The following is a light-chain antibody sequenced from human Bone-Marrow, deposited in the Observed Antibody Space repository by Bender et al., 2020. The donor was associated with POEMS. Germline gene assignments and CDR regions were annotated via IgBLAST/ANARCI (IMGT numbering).Light chain of an antibody. CDR2: DVS. CDR3: SSYTRSATVV. CDR1: SSDVGAHNY. V-gene: IGLV2-14*03. Sequence: QSALTQPASVSGSPGQSITISCTGTSSDVGAHNYVSWYQQHPGKAPKLIIYDVSNRPSGVSNRFSGSKSGNTASLTISGLQAEDEADYYCSSYTRSATVVFGGGTKLTVL. J-gene: IGLJ2*01.